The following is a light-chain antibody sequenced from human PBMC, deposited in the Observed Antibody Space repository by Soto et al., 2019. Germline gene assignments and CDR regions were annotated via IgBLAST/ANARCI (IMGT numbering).Light chain of an antibody. CDR2: EVS. CDR1: SSDVGNYNL. Sequence: QSVLTQPASVSGSPGQSITNSCTGTSSDVGNYNLVSWYQHHPGKAPKLMIYEVSKRPSGVSNRFSGSKSGDTASLTISGLQAEDEADYYCCSYAGSNYVFGTGTKLTVL. CDR3: CSYAGSNYV. J-gene: IGLJ1*01. V-gene: IGLV2-23*02.